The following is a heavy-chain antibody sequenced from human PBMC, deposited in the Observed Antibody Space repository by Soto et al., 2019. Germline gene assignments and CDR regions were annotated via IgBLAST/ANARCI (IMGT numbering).Heavy chain of an antibody. V-gene: IGHV3-23*01. J-gene: IGHJ4*02. CDR2: NTSTGDRA. CDR3: AKYYMVTRSPFDY. Sequence: PGGSLRLSCAASGFTFSSYAMSWVRQAPGKGLEWVSSNTSTGDRAYYADSVKGRFTVSRDNSKNTLYLQMNSLRAEDTAVYYCAKYYMVTRSPFDYWGQGTLVTVSS. CDR1: GFTFSSYA. D-gene: IGHD5-18*01.